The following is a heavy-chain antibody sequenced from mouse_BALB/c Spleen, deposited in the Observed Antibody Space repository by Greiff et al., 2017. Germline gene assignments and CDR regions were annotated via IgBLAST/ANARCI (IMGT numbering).Heavy chain of an antibody. J-gene: IGHJ4*01. CDR3: ARGTNYDYGGYAMDY. V-gene: IGHV5-15*02. CDR2: ISNLAYSI. Sequence: EVKLVESGGGLVQPGGSRKLSCAASGFTFSDYGMAWVRQAPGQGPEWVAFISNLAYSIYYADTVTGRITISRENAKNTLYLEMSSLRSEDTAMYYCARGTNYDYGGYAMDYWGQGTSVTVSS. CDR1: GFTFSDYG. D-gene: IGHD2-4*01.